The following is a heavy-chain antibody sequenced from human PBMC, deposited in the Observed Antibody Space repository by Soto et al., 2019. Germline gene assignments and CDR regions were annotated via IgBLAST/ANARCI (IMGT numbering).Heavy chain of an antibody. CDR2: INSDGDRT. Sequence: GGSLRLSCAASGFTLSGYWMHWVRQAPGKGLVWVSGINSDGDRTNYADYVKGRFTISRDNAKNTLYLQMNSLRAEDTAVYNCVRDVSRRMDVWGKGTTVTVSS. D-gene: IGHD3-16*01. CDR3: VRDVSRRMDV. CDR1: GFTLSGYW. J-gene: IGHJ6*04. V-gene: IGHV3-74*01.